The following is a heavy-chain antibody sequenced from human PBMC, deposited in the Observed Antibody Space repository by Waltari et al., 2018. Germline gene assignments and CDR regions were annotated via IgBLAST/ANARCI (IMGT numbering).Heavy chain of an antibody. CDR2: MNPNSGNT. D-gene: IGHD3-22*01. J-gene: IGHJ6*03. V-gene: IGHV1-8*01. Sequence: QLVQSGAEVKKPGASVKVSCKASGYTFTSYDINWVRTATGQGLEWMGWMNPNSGNTGYAQKFQGRVTMTRNTSISTAYMELSSLRCEDTAVYYCARLYDSSGYYYAYYYYYMDVWGKGTTVTVSS. CDR3: ARLYDSSGYYYAYYYYYMDV. CDR1: GYTFTSYD.